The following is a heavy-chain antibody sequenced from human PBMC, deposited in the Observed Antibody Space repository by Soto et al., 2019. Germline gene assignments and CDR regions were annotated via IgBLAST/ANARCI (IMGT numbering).Heavy chain of an antibody. CDR2: IYYSGST. Sequence: SETLPLTCTVSGGSISSDYWSWIRQPPGKGLEWIGYIYYSGSTNYNPSLKSRVTISVDTSKNQFSLKLSSVTAADTAVYYCARRYGGNFDYWGQGTLVTVSS. CDR1: GGSISSDY. J-gene: IGHJ4*02. D-gene: IGHD3-16*01. CDR3: ARRYGGNFDY. V-gene: IGHV4-59*01.